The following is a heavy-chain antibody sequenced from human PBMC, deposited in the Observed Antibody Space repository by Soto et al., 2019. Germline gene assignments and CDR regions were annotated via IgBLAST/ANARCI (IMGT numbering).Heavy chain of an antibody. CDR1: GYTLTSYY. D-gene: IGHD6-13*01. Sequence: VKGSCKASGYTLTSYYMRWVRQAPGQGLEWMGIINPSGGSTIYAQKFQGRVTMTRDTSTSTVYMELSSLRSEDTAVYYCARSLNYRNKIAAAGDFDYWGQGTLVTVSS. CDR2: INPSGGST. CDR3: ARSLNYRNKIAAAGDFDY. V-gene: IGHV1-46*01. J-gene: IGHJ4*02.